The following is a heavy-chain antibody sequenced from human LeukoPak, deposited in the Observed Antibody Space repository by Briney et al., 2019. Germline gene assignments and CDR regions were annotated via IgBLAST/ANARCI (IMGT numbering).Heavy chain of an antibody. J-gene: IGHJ4*02. CDR2: IKSKTDGGTI. D-gene: IGHD2-15*01. CDR3: TTEGYCSGGSCYSFDN. Sequence: GGSLRLSCAASGFTFSTAWLSWVRQAPGRGLEWVGRIKSKTDGGTIDYAAPVKGRFTISRDDSKNTLYLQMNGLKTEDTAVYYCTTEGYCSGGSCYSFDNWGQGTLVTVSS. V-gene: IGHV3-15*01. CDR1: GFTFSTAW.